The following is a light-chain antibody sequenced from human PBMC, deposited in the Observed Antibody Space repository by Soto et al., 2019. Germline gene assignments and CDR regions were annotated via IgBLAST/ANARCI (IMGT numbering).Light chain of an antibody. CDR1: QNVANN. V-gene: IGKV3D-15*01. CDR2: ASS. J-gene: IGKJ4*01. CDR3: QQYYPWGLS. Sequence: VMTQSPANLSVSPGEGVTLFCRASQNVANNIAWYQVKPAQPPRLLIYASSTRATGIPATFSGSGSETQFSLTISSLQSEDSAVYYCQQYYPWGLSFGGGTKVEI.